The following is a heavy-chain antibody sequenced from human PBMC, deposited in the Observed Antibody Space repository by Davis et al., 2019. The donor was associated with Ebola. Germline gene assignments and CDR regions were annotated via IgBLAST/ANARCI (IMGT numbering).Heavy chain of an antibody. CDR1: GYSFTSYW. D-gene: IGHD5-24*01. CDR3: ARGTDGYNPGGYFDS. V-gene: IGHV5-51*01. Sequence: GESLKISCKGSGYSFTSYWISWVRQMPGKGLEWMGIIYPGDSDTRYSPSFEGQVTISADKSISTAYLQWSSLKASDTAMYYCARGTDGYNPGGYFDSWGQGTLVTVSS. J-gene: IGHJ4*02. CDR2: IYPGDSDT.